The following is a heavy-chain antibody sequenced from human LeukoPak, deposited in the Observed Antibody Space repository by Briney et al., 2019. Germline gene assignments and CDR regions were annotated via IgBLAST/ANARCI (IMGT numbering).Heavy chain of an antibody. J-gene: IGHJ4*02. Sequence: GSSLRLSCAASGFTFSSYAMHWVRQAPGKGLEWVAVISYDGSNKYYADSVKGRFTISRDNSKNTLYLQMNSLRAEDTAVYYCASSRVYGYHDYWGQGTLVTVSS. CDR2: ISYDGSNK. V-gene: IGHV3-30-3*01. CDR1: GFTFSSYA. CDR3: ASSRVYGYHDY. D-gene: IGHD5-18*01.